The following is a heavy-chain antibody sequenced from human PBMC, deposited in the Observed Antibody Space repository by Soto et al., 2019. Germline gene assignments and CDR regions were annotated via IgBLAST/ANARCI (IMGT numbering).Heavy chain of an antibody. CDR2: IYYSGST. CDR3: ANDYGDYKSYYGMDV. CDR1: GASVTSSTYY. J-gene: IGHJ6*02. D-gene: IGHD4-17*01. V-gene: IGHV4-39*01. Sequence: QLQLQESGPGLVKPSETLSLTCTVSGASVTSSTYYWGWIRQPPGKGLEWIGSIYYSGSTYYNPSLMSRVTIPVDTSKTQVSLKLTSLTAADTAVYYCANDYGDYKSYYGMDVWGQGTTVTVSS.